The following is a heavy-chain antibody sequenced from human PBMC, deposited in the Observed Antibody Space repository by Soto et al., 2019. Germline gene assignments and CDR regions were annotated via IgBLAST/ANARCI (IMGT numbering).Heavy chain of an antibody. J-gene: IGHJ4*02. V-gene: IGHV1-3*05. CDR1: GYTFTSYA. CDR3: ARSIVVVTALDY. CDR2: INAGNGNT. D-gene: IGHD2-21*02. Sequence: QVQLVQSGAEEKKPGASVKVSCKASGYTFTSYAMHWVRQAPGQRLEWMGWINAGNGNTKYSQKFQGRVTITRDTTARTAYMELPSLKSEDRAVYYCARSIVVVTALDYWGQGTLVFVSS.